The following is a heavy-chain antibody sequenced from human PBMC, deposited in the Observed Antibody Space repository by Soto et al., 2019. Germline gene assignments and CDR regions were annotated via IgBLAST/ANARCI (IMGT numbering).Heavy chain of an antibody. CDR2: IHPSGGGT. D-gene: IGHD2-21*02. V-gene: IGHV1-46*03. CDR1: GYTFNTYY. CDR3: RGGHIAVVTASFDN. Sequence: QVQLVQSGAEVRKPGASVKVSCKPSGYTFNTYYLHWLRQAPGQALEWMGVIHPSGGGTTYAQKFLGRVTATRDTSTTTVFMELSSLRSDDTAVYCARGGHIAVVTASFDNWGQGTLVTVSS. J-gene: IGHJ4*02.